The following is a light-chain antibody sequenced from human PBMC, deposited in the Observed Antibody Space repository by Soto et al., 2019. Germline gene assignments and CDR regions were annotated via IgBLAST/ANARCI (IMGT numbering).Light chain of an antibody. Sequence: WTQSPGTVSLYPGERATLYCRASQSVSSSLAWYQQKPGLAPRLLIYAASSRATGSPDRFSGGGSGTDFTLTISRLEPEDFAVYYCQQYGYSPITFAQGTRLEI. CDR2: AAS. CDR3: QQYGYSPIT. J-gene: IGKJ5*01. V-gene: IGKV3-20*01. CDR1: QSVSSS.